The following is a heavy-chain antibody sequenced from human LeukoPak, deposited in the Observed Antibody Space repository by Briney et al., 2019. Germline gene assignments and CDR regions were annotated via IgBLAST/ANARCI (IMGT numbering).Heavy chain of an antibody. V-gene: IGHV3-23*01. Sequence: GGSLRLSCAASGFTFSDYVMIWVRQAPGKGLEWVSGITASGDRKFYADSAWGRFTMSRDYSKNTVYLQMNILRVDDTAVYYCASRDIVVVVSASDYWGQGTLVTVSS. CDR3: ASRDIVVVVSASDY. J-gene: IGHJ4*02. D-gene: IGHD2-15*01. CDR2: ITASGDRK. CDR1: GFTFSDYV.